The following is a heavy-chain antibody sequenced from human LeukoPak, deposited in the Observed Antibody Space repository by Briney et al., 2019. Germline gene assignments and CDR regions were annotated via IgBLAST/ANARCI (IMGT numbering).Heavy chain of an antibody. CDR1: GGSISSGAYY. Sequence: PSETLSLTCTVSGGSISSGAYYWNWIRQHPGKGLEWIGYIYYSGSTYYNPSLKSRVTMSVDTSKNQFSLKLSSVAAADTAVYYCAREVIEDWFDPWGQGTLVTVSS. CDR2: IYYSGST. J-gene: IGHJ5*02. V-gene: IGHV4-31*03. D-gene: IGHD2/OR15-2a*01. CDR3: AREVIEDWFDP.